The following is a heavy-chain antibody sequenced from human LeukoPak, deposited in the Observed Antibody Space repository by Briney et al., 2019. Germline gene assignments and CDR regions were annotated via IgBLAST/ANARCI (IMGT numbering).Heavy chain of an antibody. Sequence: ASVTVSCKASGYTFTSYGISWVRQAPGQGLEWMGWISAYNGNTNYAQKLQGRVTMTTDTSTSTAYMELRSLRSDDTAVYYCARDMWEIVVVPAARQDYYYYYMDVWGKGTTVTVSS. J-gene: IGHJ6*03. V-gene: IGHV1-18*01. CDR3: ARDMWEIVVVPAARQDYYYYYMDV. CDR1: GYTFTSYG. D-gene: IGHD2-2*01. CDR2: ISAYNGNT.